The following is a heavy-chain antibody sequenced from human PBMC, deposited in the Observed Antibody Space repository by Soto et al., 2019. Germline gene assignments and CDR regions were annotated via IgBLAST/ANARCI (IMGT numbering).Heavy chain of an antibody. CDR3: ARGWGIAAPGPNWFDP. V-gene: IGHV1-2*02. CDR1: GFSFTGYY. D-gene: IGHD6-13*01. Sequence: ASVKVSCKASGFSFTGYYIHWLRQAPGQGLEWMGWINAHSGGTEYAQKFQGRVTMTRDTSISTVYLELSRLRSDDTAVYYCARGWGIAAPGPNWFDPWGQGTLVTVSS. J-gene: IGHJ5*02. CDR2: INAHSGGT.